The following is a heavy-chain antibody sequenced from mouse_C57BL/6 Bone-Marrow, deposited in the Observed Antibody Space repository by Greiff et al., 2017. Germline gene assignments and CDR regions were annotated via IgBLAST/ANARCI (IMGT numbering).Heavy chain of an antibody. V-gene: IGHV5-9*01. CDR2: ISGGGGNT. D-gene: IGHD2-5*01. CDR1: GFTFSSYT. CDR3: ARDSNFYAMDY. J-gene: IGHJ4*01. Sequence: EVKLLESGGGLVKPGGSLKLSCAASGFTFSSYTMSWVRQTPEKRLEWVATISGGGGNTYYPDSVKGRFTISRDNAKNTLYLQMSSLRSEDTALYYCARDSNFYAMDYWGQGTSVTVSS.